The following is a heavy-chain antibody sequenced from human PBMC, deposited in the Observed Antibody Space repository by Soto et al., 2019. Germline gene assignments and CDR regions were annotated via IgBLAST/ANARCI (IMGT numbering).Heavy chain of an antibody. V-gene: IGHV4-59*01. CDR3: ARANSSTWYKLEYKWFDP. Sequence: SETLSLTCTVSGASINYFYWSWIRQTPGKGLEWVGFMYYSETTKYNPSLKGRVNMSLDTSKNQVSLHLKSVTAADTAVYYCARANSSTWYKLEYKWFDPWGQGTQVTVSS. D-gene: IGHD6-13*01. J-gene: IGHJ5*02. CDR1: GASINYFY. CDR2: MYYSETT.